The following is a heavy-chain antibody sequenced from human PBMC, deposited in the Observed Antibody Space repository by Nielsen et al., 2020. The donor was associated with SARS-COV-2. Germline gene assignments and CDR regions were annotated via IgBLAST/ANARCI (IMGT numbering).Heavy chain of an antibody. J-gene: IGHJ4*02. CDR2: IFSSDEK. V-gene: IGHV2-26*01. D-gene: IGHD3-10*01. Sequence: SGPTLVKPTETLTLTCTVSGFSLINGKMGVSWIRQPPGKALEWLAHIFSSDEKSYNTSLKSRLTISWDTSKRQVVLVMTNLDPVDTATYFCARIRGNLWFEELSFDSWGQGTLVTVSS. CDR3: ARIRGNLWFEELSFDS. CDR1: GFSLINGKMG.